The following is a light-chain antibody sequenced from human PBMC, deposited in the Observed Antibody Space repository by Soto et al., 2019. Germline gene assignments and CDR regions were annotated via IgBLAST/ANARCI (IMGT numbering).Light chain of an antibody. CDR2: EVS. Sequence: QSALTQSPSASGSPGQSVTISCTGTSSDVGNLKYVSWYQQHPGKAPKLMIYEVSMRPSGVPDRFSGSKSGNTASLTVSALQVEVEGDYYRSSYAGSNLCVFGGGTKLTVL. V-gene: IGLV2-8*01. CDR1: SSDVGNLKY. CDR3: SSYAGSNLCV. J-gene: IGLJ3*02.